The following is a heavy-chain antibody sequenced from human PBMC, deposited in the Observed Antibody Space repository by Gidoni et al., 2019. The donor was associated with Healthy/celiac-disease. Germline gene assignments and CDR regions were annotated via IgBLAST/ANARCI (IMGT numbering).Heavy chain of an antibody. CDR1: GFTFSGYW. CDR3: AREIDYYYGMDV. V-gene: IGHV3-74*01. CDR2: INTDGSST. D-gene: IGHD3-22*01. J-gene: IGHJ6*02. Sequence: EVQLVESGGGLVQPGGSLRLPCAASGFTFSGYWMHWVRQAPGKGLVWVSRINTDGSSTSYADSVKGRFTISRDNAKNTLYLQMNSLRAEDTAVFYCAREIDYYYGMDVWGQGTTVTVSS.